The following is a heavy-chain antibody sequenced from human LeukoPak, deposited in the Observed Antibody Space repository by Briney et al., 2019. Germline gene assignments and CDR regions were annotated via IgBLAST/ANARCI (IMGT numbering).Heavy chain of an antibody. J-gene: IGHJ6*03. CDR2: IIPIFGTA. Sequence: SVTVSFTASGGTFSSYAISWVRQAPGQGLEWMGGIIPIFGTANYAQKFQGRVTITADESTSTAYMELSSLRSEDTAVYYCAREDCSSTSCYTGPGYYYMDVWGKGTTVTVSS. CDR1: GGTFSSYA. D-gene: IGHD2-2*02. V-gene: IGHV1-69*13. CDR3: AREDCSSTSCYTGPGYYYMDV.